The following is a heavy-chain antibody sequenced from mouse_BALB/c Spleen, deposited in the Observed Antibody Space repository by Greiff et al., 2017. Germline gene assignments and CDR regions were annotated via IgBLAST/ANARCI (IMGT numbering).Heavy chain of an antibody. CDR3: ARCTTVVATRGAMDY. J-gene: IGHJ4*01. V-gene: IGHV1-14*01. D-gene: IGHD1-1*01. Sequence: VQLQQSGPELVKPGASVKMSCKASGYTFTSYVMHWVKQKPGQGLEWIGYINPYNDGTKYNEKFKGKATLTSDKSSSTAYMELSSLTSEDSAVYYCARCTTVVATRGAMDYWGQGTSVTVSS. CDR2: INPYNDGT. CDR1: GYTFTSYV.